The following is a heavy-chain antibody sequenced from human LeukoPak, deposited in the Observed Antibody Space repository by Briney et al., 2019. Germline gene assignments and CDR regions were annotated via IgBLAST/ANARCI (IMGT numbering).Heavy chain of an antibody. D-gene: IGHD6-25*01. CDR2: IYSSGST. V-gene: IGHV4-39*01. J-gene: IGHJ4*01. Sequence: SETLSLTCTVSGGSISSSTYFWGWIRQPPGKGLEWIGSIYSSGSTYYNSSLKSRVTISIDTSKNQVSLKMSSVTAADTAVYYCAKSGGYGLIDYWGQGTLVTVSS. CDR3: AKSGGYGLIDY. CDR1: GGSISSSTYF.